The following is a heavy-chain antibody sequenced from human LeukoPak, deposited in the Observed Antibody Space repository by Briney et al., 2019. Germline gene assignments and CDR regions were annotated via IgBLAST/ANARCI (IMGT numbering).Heavy chain of an antibody. CDR3: ARADYYYDSSGYCYVFDY. V-gene: IGHV4-34*01. CDR2: INHSGST. D-gene: IGHD3-22*01. CDR1: GGSFSGYY. J-gene: IGHJ4*02. Sequence: SETLSLTCAVYGGSFSGYYWSWIRQPPGKGLEWIGEINHSGSTNYNPSLKSRVTISVDTSKNQFSLKLSSVTAADTAVYYCARADYYYDSSGYCYVFDYWGQGTLVTVSS.